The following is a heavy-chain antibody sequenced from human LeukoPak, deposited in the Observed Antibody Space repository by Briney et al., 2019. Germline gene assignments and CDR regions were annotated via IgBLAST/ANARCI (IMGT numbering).Heavy chain of an antibody. CDR1: GGSISSYY. D-gene: IGHD3-22*01. V-gene: IGHV4-59*01. Sequence: SETLSLTCTVSGGSISSYYWSWIRQPPGKGLEWIGYIYYSGSTNYNPSLKSRVTISVDTSKNQFSLKLSSVTAADTAVYYCARGGSGYYGDFDYWGQGTLVTVSS. CDR2: IYYSGST. CDR3: ARGGSGYYGDFDY. J-gene: IGHJ4*02.